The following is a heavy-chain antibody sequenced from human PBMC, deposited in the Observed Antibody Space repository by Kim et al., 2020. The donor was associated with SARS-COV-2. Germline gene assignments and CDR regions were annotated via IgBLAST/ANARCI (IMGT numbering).Heavy chain of an antibody. Sequence: GGSLRLSCAASGFTFSSYAMSWVRQAPGKGLEWVSTISAGGGSTYYADSVKGRFTISRDNSKNTLYMQMNSLRAEDTAVYYCAKGYGAFDIWGQGTMVTVSS. CDR3: AKGYGAFDI. V-gene: IGHV3-23*01. J-gene: IGHJ3*02. CDR2: ISAGGGST. CDR1: GFTFSSYA. D-gene: IGHD5-18*01.